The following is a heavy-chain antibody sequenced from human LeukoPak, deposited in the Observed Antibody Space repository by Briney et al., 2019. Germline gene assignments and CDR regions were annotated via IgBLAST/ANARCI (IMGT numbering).Heavy chain of an antibody. D-gene: IGHD3-9*01. J-gene: IGHJ4*02. CDR2: ISSSSTYI. CDR1: GFTFSSYS. CDR3: ARDPAYYDLLTGYPSGYFDY. Sequence: PGGSLRLSCAASGFTFSSYSMNWVRRAPGKGLEWVSSISSSSTYIYYADSVKGRFTISRDNAKNSLYLQMNSLRAEDTAVYFCARDPAYYDLLTGYPSGYFDYWGQGTLVTVSS. V-gene: IGHV3-21*01.